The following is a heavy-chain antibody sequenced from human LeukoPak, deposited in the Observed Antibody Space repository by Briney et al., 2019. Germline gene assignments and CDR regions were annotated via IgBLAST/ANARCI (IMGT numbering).Heavy chain of an antibody. J-gene: IGHJ4*02. CDR3: ARAPAQLRFSESRRYYGPVLGY. V-gene: IGHV1-2*02. CDR2: INPNSGGT. Sequence: ASVKVSCKASGYTFTGYYMHWVRQAPGQGLEWMGWINPNSGGTNYAQKFQGRVTMTRDTSISTAYMELSRLRSDDTAVYYCARAPAQLRFSESRRYYGPVLGYWGQGTLVTVSS. D-gene: IGHD3-3*01. CDR1: GYTFTGYY.